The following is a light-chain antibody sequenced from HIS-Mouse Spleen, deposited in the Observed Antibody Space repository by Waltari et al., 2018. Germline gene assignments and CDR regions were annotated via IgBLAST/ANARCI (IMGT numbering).Light chain of an antibody. CDR3: YSTDSSGNHRV. V-gene: IGLV3-10*01. CDR1: ALPKKY. J-gene: IGLJ2*01. Sequence: SYELTQPPSVSVSPGQTARITCSGDALPKKYAYWYQQKSGQAPVLVIYEESKRTSGCPERFSGSSSGTMATLTISGAQVEDEADYYCYSTDSSGNHRVFGGGTKLTVL. CDR2: EES.